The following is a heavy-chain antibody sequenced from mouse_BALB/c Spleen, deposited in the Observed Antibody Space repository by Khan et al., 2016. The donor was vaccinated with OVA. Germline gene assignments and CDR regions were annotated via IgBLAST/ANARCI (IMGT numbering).Heavy chain of an antibody. D-gene: IGHD2-14*01. J-gene: IGHJ3*01. CDR1: GDSITSGY. V-gene: IGHV3-8*02. CDR2: IMHSGRT. CDR3: ARSPYRIAFVY. Sequence: EVQLQESGPSLVKPSQTPSPTCSVTGDSITSGYSCWILKFPGNKLEYMGYIMHSGRTYYNPSLESLISSTRHTSKYQYSLQLKSVTTEDTATDYCARSPYRIAFVYWGQGTLVTVSA.